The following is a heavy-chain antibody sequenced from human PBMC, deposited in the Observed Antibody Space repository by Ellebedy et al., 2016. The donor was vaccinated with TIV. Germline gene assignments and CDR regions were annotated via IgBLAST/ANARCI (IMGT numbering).Heavy chain of an antibody. D-gene: IGHD6-13*01. Sequence: GGSLRLXXAASGFTVSGNHMSWVRQAPGKELEWVSVLYAGGSTYYADSVKGRFTISRDNAQNSLFLQMNSLRAEDTAVYYCARDGGRASSSIGYFDYWGQGGLVTVSS. CDR2: LYAGGST. CDR3: ARDGGRASSSIGYFDY. CDR1: GFTVSGNH. J-gene: IGHJ4*02. V-gene: IGHV3-53*01.